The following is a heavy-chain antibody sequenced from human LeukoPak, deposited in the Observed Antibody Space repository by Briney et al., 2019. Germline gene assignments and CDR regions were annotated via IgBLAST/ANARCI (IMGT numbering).Heavy chain of an antibody. D-gene: IGHD1-26*01. V-gene: IGHV1-46*01. CDR1: EYPFTMYC. CDR2: MNPSGGRT. Sequence: GASVKVSCKTSEYPFTMYCIHWVRQTPGQGLEWVGRMNPSGGRTSYAQNFQGRVTLTRDMATSTVYMELKSLRSEDTAIYFCARSKIVGGTTVNWFDSWGPGTLVTVSS. J-gene: IGHJ5*01. CDR3: ARSKIVGGTTVNWFDS.